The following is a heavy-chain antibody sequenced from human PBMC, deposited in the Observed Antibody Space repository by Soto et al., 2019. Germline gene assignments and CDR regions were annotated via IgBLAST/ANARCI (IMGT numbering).Heavy chain of an antibody. J-gene: IGHJ4*02. V-gene: IGHV4-59*01. Sequence: QVQLQESGPGLVKPSETLSLTCTVSGGSIRDYFWTWIRQPPGKGLEWFGYIYYSGRTKYNPSLKGRVSISVDTSKNRFSLQLRSVTAADTAVYYCARVGGDDFGDSGGFDFWGQGTLVTVSS. CDR1: GGSIRDYF. D-gene: IGHD4-17*01. CDR2: IYYSGRT. CDR3: ARVGGDDFGDSGGFDF.